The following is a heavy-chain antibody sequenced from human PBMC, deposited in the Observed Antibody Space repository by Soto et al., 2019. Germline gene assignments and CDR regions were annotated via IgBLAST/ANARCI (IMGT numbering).Heavy chain of an antibody. V-gene: IGHV1-8*01. Sequence: QVQLVQSGAEVKKPGASVKVSCKASGYTFTSYDINWVRQATGQGLEWMGWMNPNSGNTGYAQKFQGRVTMTRNTSSSTAYRALSSLRSEATAVSYCARRGYSSSWYDYYYYGMDVWGQGTTVTVSS. CDR2: MNPNSGNT. J-gene: IGHJ6*02. CDR1: GYTFTSYD. CDR3: ARRGYSSSWYDYYYYGMDV. D-gene: IGHD6-13*01.